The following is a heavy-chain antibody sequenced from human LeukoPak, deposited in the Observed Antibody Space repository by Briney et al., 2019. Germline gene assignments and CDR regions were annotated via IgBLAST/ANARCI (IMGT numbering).Heavy chain of an antibody. CDR3: ASRYYCSSTSCYEGAPYYYYGMDV. Sequence: SVKVSCKASGGTFSSYAISWVRQAPGQGLEWMGGIIPIFGTANYAQKFQGRVTITADESTSIAYMELSSLRSEDTAVYYCASRYYCSSTSCYEGAPYYYYGMDVWGKGSTVTVSS. CDR2: IIPIFGTA. V-gene: IGHV1-69*13. J-gene: IGHJ6*04. D-gene: IGHD2-2*01. CDR1: GGTFSSYA.